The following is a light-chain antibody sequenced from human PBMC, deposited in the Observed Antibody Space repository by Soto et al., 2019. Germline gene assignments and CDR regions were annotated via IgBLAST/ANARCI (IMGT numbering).Light chain of an antibody. Sequence: QSALTQPASVSGSPGQSITISCTGTSSDIGTFTPVSWYQQHPGKVPKLLIYVGSQRPSGVSNRFSGSKSGNTASLTISGLQAEDEADYYCCSSAGSITWVFGGGTKLTVL. CDR1: SSDIGTFTP. CDR2: VGS. V-gene: IGLV2-23*01. CDR3: CSSAGSITWV. J-gene: IGLJ3*02.